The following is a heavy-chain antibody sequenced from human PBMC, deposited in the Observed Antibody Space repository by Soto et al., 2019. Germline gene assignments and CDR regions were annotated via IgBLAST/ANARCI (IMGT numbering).Heavy chain of an antibody. CDR3: ARDGRRIAAVEYYYYGMDV. CDR1: GYTFTSYG. J-gene: IGHJ6*02. D-gene: IGHD6-6*01. V-gene: IGHV1-18*01. Sequence: QVQLMQSGAEVKKPGASVKVSCKASGYTFTSYGISWVRQAPGQGLEWMGWISAYNGNTNYAQKLQGRVTMTTDTSTSTAYMELRSLRSDDTAVYYCARDGRRIAAVEYYYYGMDVWGQGTTVTVSS. CDR2: ISAYNGNT.